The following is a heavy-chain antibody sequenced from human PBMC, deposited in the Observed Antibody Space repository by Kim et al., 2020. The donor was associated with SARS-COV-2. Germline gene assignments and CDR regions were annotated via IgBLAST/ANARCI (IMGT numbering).Heavy chain of an antibody. CDR3: ARATRGVVVVAATPSFDY. J-gene: IGHJ4*02. V-gene: IGHV4-34*01. CDR2: INHSGST. CDR1: GGSFSGYY. Sequence: SETLSLTCAVYGGSFSGYYWSWIRQPPGKGLEWIGEINHSGSTNYNPSLKSRVTISVDTSKNQFSLKLSSVTAADTAVYYCARATRGVVVVAATPSFDYWGQGTLVTVSS. D-gene: IGHD2-15*01.